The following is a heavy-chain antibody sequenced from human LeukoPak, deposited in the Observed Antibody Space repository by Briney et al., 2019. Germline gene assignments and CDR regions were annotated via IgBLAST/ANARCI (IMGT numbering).Heavy chain of an antibody. Sequence: VASVKVSCKASGYTFTSYAMNWVRQAPGQRLEWMGWINAGNGNTKYSQKFQGRVTITRDTSASTAYMELSSLRSEDTAVYYCARDVGSSTSSVWFDPWGQGTLVTVSS. CDR2: INAGNGNT. D-gene: IGHD2-2*01. V-gene: IGHV1-3*01. CDR3: ARDVGSSTSSVWFDP. J-gene: IGHJ5*02. CDR1: GYTFTSYA.